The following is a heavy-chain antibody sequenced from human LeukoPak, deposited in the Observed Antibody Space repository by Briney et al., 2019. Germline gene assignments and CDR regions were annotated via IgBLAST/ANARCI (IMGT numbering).Heavy chain of an antibody. CDR3: ARMRSMVRGVMDAFDI. CDR2: INHSGST. CDR1: GGSFSGYY. D-gene: IGHD3-10*01. V-gene: IGHV4-34*01. Sequence: SETLSLTCAVHGGSFSGYYWSWIRQPPGKGLEWIGEINHSGSTNYNPSLKSRVTISVDTSKNQFSLKLSSVTAADTAVYYCARMRSMVRGVMDAFDIWGQGTMVTVSS. J-gene: IGHJ3*02.